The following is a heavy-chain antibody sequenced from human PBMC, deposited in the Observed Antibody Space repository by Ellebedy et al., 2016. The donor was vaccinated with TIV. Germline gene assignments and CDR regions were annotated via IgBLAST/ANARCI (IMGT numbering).Heavy chain of an antibody. V-gene: IGHV4-34*01. CDR3: ARSRGASRAAPSD. CDR2: INHSGST. Sequence: SETLSLTXAVYGGSFSGYYWSWIRQPPGKGLEWIGEINHSGSTNYNPSLKSRVTISVDTSKNQFSLKLSSVTAADTAVYYCARSRGASRAAPSDWGQGTLVTVSS. D-gene: IGHD1-26*01. CDR1: GGSFSGYY. J-gene: IGHJ4*02.